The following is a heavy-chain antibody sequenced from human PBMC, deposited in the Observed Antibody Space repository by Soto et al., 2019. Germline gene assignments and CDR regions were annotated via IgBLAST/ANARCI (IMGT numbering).Heavy chain of an antibody. CDR2: ITGSGGGT. CDR3: AKRPLTAAGFDY. V-gene: IGHV3-23*01. CDR1: GFTFSNYA. J-gene: IGHJ4*02. D-gene: IGHD6-13*01. Sequence: EVQLLESGGGLVQPGGSLRLSCAASGFTFSNYAMTWVRQAPGKGLEWVSVITGSGGGTYFVDSVKGRFTISRDNSKNTVYLPMNSLRAEDTGVYYCAKRPLTAAGFDYWGQGTLVTVSS.